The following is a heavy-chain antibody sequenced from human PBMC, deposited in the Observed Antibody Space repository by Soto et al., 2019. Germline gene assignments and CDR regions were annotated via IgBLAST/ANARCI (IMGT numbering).Heavy chain of an antibody. D-gene: IGHD2-2*01. J-gene: IGHJ6*02. CDR2: ISYDGSNK. V-gene: IGHV3-30*18. CDR3: AKDIVVVPAAPETPYYYYYGMDV. Sequence: GGSLRLSCAASGLTFSSYGMHWVRQAPGKGLEWVAFISYDGSNKYYADSVKGRFTISRDNSKNTLYLQMNSLRAEDTAVYYCAKDIVVVPAAPETPYYYYYGMDVWGQGTTVTVSS. CDR1: GLTFSSYG.